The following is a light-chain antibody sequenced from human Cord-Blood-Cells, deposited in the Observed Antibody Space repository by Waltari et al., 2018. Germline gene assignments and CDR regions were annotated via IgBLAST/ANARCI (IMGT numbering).Light chain of an antibody. CDR1: QSIRSY. V-gene: IGKV1-39*01. J-gene: IGKJ3*01. CDR3: QQSYSTPFT. Sequence: DIQMTQSPSSLSASVGDRVTITCRASQSIRSYLNWYQQKPGKAHKLLIYAASSLQSGVPSRFSGSGSGTDFTLTISSLQPEDFTTYYCQQSYSTPFTFGPGTKVDIK. CDR2: AAS.